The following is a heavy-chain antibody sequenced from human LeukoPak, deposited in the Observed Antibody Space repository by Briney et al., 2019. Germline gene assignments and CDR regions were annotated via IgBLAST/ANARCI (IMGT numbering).Heavy chain of an antibody. D-gene: IGHD3-22*01. J-gene: IGHJ6*04. CDR2: IRYDGSNK. V-gene: IGHV3-30*02. Sequence: GGSLRLSCAASGFTFSSYGMHWVRQAPGKGLEWVAFIRYDGSNKYYADSVKGRFTISRDNSKNTVYLQMSSLRAEDTAVYYCAKGHYYDTAMDVWGKGTSVTVSP. CDR3: AKGHYYDTAMDV. CDR1: GFTFSSYG.